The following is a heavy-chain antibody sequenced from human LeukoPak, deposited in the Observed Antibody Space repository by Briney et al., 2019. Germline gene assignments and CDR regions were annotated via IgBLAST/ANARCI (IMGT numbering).Heavy chain of an antibody. CDR2: ISYYGSNK. J-gene: IGHJ4*02. Sequence: GGSLRLSCAASGFTFSSYAMHWVRQAPGKGLEWVAVISYYGSNKYYADSVKGRFAISIDNSKNTLYLQMNSLRTEDTAVYYCARGLANSRDYWGQGTLVTVSS. CDR3: ARGLANSRDY. V-gene: IGHV3-30*09. CDR1: GFTFSSYA.